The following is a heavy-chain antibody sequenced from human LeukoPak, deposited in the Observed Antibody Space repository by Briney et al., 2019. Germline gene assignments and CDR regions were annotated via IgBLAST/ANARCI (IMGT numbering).Heavy chain of an antibody. CDR2: INTNSGGT. Sequence: ASVKVSCKASGYTFTGYYMHWVRQAPGQGLEWMGWINTNSGGTNYAQKFQGRVTMTRDTSISTAYMELSRLRSDDTAVYYCARAPLYYYDSSGYPPPFDYWGQGTLVTVSS. CDR1: GYTFTGYY. D-gene: IGHD3-22*01. V-gene: IGHV1-2*02. J-gene: IGHJ4*02. CDR3: ARAPLYYYDSSGYPPPFDY.